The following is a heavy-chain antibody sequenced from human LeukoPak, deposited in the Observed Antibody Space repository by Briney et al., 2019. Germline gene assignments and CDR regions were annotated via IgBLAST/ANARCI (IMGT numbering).Heavy chain of an antibody. V-gene: IGHV3-74*01. CDR3: ARRLYYDTSGSPFDL. J-gene: IGHJ4*02. CDR1: GFTFRSFW. CDR2: IHGDGSSI. D-gene: IGHD3-22*01. Sequence: GGSLRLSCAASGFTFRSFWMSWIRQPPGKGPQWVSRIHGDGSSIVYADFVKGRFTISRDNAKNTLFLQMTSLTAEDTAVYCCARRLYYDTSGSPFDLWGQGTLVAVSS.